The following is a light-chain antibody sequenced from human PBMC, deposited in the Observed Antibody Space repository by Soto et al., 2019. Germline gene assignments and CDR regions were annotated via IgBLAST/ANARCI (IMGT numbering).Light chain of an antibody. Sequence: QSALTQPASVSGSPGQSITISCTGTSSDVGSYNLVSWYQQHPGKAPKLMIYEVSKRPSGVSNRFSGSKSGNTASLTISGLQDEDEAEYYCCSYAGSSTLLFGGGTKLTVL. CDR1: SSDVGSYNL. J-gene: IGLJ3*02. CDR3: CSYAGSSTLL. V-gene: IGLV2-23*02. CDR2: EVS.